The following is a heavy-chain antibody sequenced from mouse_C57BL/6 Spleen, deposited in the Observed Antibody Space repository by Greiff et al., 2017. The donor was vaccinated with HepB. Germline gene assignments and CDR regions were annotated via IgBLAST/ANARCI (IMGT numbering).Heavy chain of an antibody. CDR1: GFTFSDYY. V-gene: IGHV5-16*01. CDR2: INYDGSST. D-gene: IGHD1-1*01. Sequence: EVQLVESEGGLVQPGSSMKLSCTASGFTFSDYYMAWVRQVPEKGLEWVANINYDGSSTYYLDSLKSRFIISRDNAKNILYLQMSSLKSEDTATYYCARDGYGSSYDYWGQGTTLTVSS. J-gene: IGHJ2*01. CDR3: ARDGYGSSYDY.